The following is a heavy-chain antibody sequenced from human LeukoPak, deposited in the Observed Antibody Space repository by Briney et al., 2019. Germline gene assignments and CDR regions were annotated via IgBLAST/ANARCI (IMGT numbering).Heavy chain of an antibody. D-gene: IGHD3-10*01. CDR2: ISGSGGST. CDR1: GFTFSSYG. V-gene: IGHV3-23*01. J-gene: IGHJ3*02. Sequence: GGSLRLSCAASGFTFSSYGMSWVRQAPGKGLEWVSAISGSGGSTYYADSVKGRFTISRDNSKNTLYLQMNSLRDEDTAVYYCAKDAKSGFYGSGYGDAFDIWGQGTMVTVSS. CDR3: AKDAKSGFYGSGYGDAFDI.